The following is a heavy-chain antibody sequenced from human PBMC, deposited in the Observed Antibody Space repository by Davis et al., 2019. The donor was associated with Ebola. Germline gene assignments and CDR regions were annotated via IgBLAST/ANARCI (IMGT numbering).Heavy chain of an antibody. V-gene: IGHV3-7*01. J-gene: IGHJ4*02. Sequence: GESLKISCAASGFTFSSYWMSWVRQAPGKGLELVANIKQDGSEKYYVDSVKGRFTISRDNAKNSLYLQMNSLRAEDTAVYYCTGTTVVNDYWGQGTLVTVSS. D-gene: IGHD4-23*01. CDR1: GFTFSSYW. CDR3: TGTTVVNDY. CDR2: IKQDGSEK.